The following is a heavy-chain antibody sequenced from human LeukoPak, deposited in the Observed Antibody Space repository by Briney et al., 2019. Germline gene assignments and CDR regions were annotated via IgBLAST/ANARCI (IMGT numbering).Heavy chain of an antibody. Sequence: GASVKVSCKASGYIFTSYYMYWVRQAPGHGLEWRGIINPSGGSIRYAQKFQGRVTMTRDTSTSTVYMELSSLRSEDTAVYYCARGRNYYDSSVYYYEGDAFDIWGQGTMVTVSS. CDR1: GYIFTSYY. D-gene: IGHD3-22*01. CDR3: ARGRNYYDSSVYYYEGDAFDI. V-gene: IGHV1-46*01. J-gene: IGHJ3*02. CDR2: INPSGGSI.